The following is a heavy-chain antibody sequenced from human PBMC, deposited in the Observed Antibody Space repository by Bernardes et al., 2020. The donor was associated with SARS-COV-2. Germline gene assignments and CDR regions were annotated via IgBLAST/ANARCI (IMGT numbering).Heavy chain of an antibody. CDR2: ISSDGSNK. J-gene: IGHJ4*02. Sequence: GGSLRLSCAASGFSFSFYAMHWVRQAPGKGLEWVAVISSDGSNKYYADSVKGRFTISRDNSKNTLDLQMNSLRAEDTAVYYCAKRQGYCSGGSCYARAFDYWGQGTLVTVSS. CDR3: AKRQGYCSGGSCYARAFDY. V-gene: IGHV3-30*18. D-gene: IGHD2-15*01. CDR1: GFSFSFYA.